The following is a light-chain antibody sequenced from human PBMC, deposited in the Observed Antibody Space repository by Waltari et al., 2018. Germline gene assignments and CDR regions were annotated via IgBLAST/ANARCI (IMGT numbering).Light chain of an antibody. CDR3: SSHTTSSTLV. J-gene: IGLJ3*02. CDR2: DVT. Sequence: QSALTQPASVSGSPGQSITISCPGSSSDVGRYNFVPWYQQHPGKAPKLMLYDVTDRPAGVSNRFSGSKSGNTASLTISGLQPEDEADYYCSSHTTSSTLVFGGGTRVTVL. V-gene: IGLV2-14*03. CDR1: SSDVGRYNF.